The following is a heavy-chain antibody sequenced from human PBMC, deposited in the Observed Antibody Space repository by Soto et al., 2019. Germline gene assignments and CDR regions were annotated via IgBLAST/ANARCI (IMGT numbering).Heavy chain of an antibody. CDR1: GFSFTTYW. CDR3: ARHEQFYYYYYGMDV. Sequence: PGESLKISCKASGFSFTTYWIAWVRQMPGKGLEWVGIINPGDSDTRYNPSFQGEVTISADRSITTAYLQWSSLKASDTAIYYCARHEQFYYYYYGMDVWGQGTTGTVSS. V-gene: IGHV5-51*01. D-gene: IGHD6-19*01. J-gene: IGHJ6*02. CDR2: INPGDSDT.